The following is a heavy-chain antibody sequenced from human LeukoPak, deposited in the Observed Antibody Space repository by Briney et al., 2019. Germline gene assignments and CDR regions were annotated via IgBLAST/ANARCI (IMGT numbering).Heavy chain of an antibody. CDR1: GYTFTGYY. Sequence: ASVKVSCKASGYTFTGYYMHWVRQAPGQGLEWMGWINPNSGGTNYAQKFQGRVTMTRDTSISTAYMELSRLRSDDTAVYYCARAHSIIYGLRPTGSQAWYFDLWGRGTLVTVSS. D-gene: IGHD4-17*01. V-gene: IGHV1-2*02. CDR2: INPNSGGT. J-gene: IGHJ2*01. CDR3: ARAHSIIYGLRPTGSQAWYFDL.